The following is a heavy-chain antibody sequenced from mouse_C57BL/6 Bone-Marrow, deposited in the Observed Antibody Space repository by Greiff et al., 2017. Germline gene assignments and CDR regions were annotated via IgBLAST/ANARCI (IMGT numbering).Heavy chain of an antibody. CDR1: GFNIKDYY. CDR2: IDPEDGET. J-gene: IGHJ2*01. Sequence: EVQLQQSGAELVKPGASVKLSCTASGFNIKDYYMHWVKQRTEQGLEWIGRIDPEDGETKYAPIFQGKATITADTSSNTAYLQLSSLTSEDTAVYYCARLGMVTEDYWGQGTTLTVSS. CDR3: ARLGMVTEDY. D-gene: IGHD2-3*01. V-gene: IGHV14-2*01.